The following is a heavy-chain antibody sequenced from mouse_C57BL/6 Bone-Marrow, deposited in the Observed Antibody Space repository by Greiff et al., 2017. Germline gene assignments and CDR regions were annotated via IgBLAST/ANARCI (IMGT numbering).Heavy chain of an antibody. Sequence: QVQLKQPGAELVMPGASVKLSCKASGYTFTSYWMHWVKQRPGQGLEWIGEIDLSDSYTNYNQKFKGKSTLTVDKSSSTAYMQLSSLTSEDSAVYYCARRDGYFLYAMDYWGQGTSVTVSS. CDR1: GYTFTSYW. J-gene: IGHJ4*01. V-gene: IGHV1-69*01. D-gene: IGHD2-3*01. CDR2: IDLSDSYT. CDR3: ARRDGYFLYAMDY.